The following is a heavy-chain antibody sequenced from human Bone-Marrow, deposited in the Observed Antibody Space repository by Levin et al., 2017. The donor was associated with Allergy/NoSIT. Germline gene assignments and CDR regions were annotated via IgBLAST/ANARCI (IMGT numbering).Heavy chain of an antibody. Sequence: SETLSLTCTVSGGSISSSNYYWGWIRQPPGKGLEWIGTTYYSGTTYYNPSLKSRVTISVDTAKNQFSLKLSSVTAADTAVYYCARHQSNPMIVVVVTLYGMDVWGQGTTVTVPS. CDR1: GGSISSSNYY. CDR3: ARHQSNPMIVVVVTLYGMDV. D-gene: IGHD3-22*01. J-gene: IGHJ6*02. CDR2: TYYSGTT. V-gene: IGHV4-39*01.